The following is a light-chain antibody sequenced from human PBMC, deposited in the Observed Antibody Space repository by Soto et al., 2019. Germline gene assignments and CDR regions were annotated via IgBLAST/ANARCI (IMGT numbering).Light chain of an antibody. CDR1: SSDIGAYDY. V-gene: IGLV2-14*01. J-gene: IGLJ1*01. Sequence: QSVLTQPPSLSGSPGQSITISCTGTSSDIGAYDYISWLQQHPGKAPKLMISEVNHRPSGASNRFSVSKSGNTAYLNISAPQVEDEGEYLCFSFTPPSTHDFGTGTKVTVL. CDR3: FSFTPPSTHD. CDR2: EVN.